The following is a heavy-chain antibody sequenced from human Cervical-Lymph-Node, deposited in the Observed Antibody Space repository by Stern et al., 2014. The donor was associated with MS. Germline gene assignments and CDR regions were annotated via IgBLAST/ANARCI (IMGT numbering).Heavy chain of an antibody. CDR1: GFSINSNSFY. CDR2: LYYTGST. Sequence: QVQLQESGPGVVKPSETLSLSCTVSGFSINSNSFYWTWIRQPPGKGLEWLGSLYYTGSTYHNPSLKSRVTLSVDTSQGPLFLRLSSVTVADTAVYFCARRGDTVAGAAFDYWGQGTLVTVSS. CDR3: ARRGDTVAGAAFDY. D-gene: IGHD6-19*01. J-gene: IGHJ4*02. V-gene: IGHV4-39*01.